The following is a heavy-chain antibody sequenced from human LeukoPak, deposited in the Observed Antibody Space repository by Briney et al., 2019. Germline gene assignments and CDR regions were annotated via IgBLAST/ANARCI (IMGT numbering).Heavy chain of an antibody. V-gene: IGHV4-38-2*02. CDR2: IYHSGST. CDR1: GYSISSGYY. D-gene: IGHD6-19*01. Sequence: PSETLSLTCAVSGYSISSGYYCGWIRQPPGKGLEWIGSIYHSGSTYYNPSLKSRVTISVDTSKNQFSLKLSSVTAADTAVYYCAREGSGWNFDYWGQGTLVTVSS. J-gene: IGHJ4*02. CDR3: AREGSGWNFDY.